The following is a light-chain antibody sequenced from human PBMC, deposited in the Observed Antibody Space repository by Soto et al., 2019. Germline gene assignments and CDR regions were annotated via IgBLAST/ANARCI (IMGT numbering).Light chain of an antibody. CDR1: SSDVGGYNY. CDR3: SSYTSSSTVV. V-gene: IGLV2-14*01. CDR2: EVS. J-gene: IGLJ2*01. Sequence: QSALTQPASVSGSPGRSITISGPGTSSDVGGYNYVSWYQQHPGKAPKLMIYEVSNRPSGVSNRFSGSKSGNTASLTISGLQAEDEADYYCSSYTSSSTVVFGGGTKVTVL.